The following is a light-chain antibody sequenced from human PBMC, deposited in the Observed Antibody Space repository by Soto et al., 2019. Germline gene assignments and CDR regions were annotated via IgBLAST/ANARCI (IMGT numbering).Light chain of an antibody. J-gene: IGKJ5*01. V-gene: IGKV2-28*01. Sequence: DIVMSQSPLSLPVTPGEPASISCRSSQSLLYSNGNNYLNWYLQKPGQSPQLLIYLTSYRASGVPERFSGSGSGTDFTLKISRVVAEDVGVYYCLQALLTPPTFGQGTRLEIK. CDR2: LTS. CDR1: QSLLYSNGNNY. CDR3: LQALLTPPT.